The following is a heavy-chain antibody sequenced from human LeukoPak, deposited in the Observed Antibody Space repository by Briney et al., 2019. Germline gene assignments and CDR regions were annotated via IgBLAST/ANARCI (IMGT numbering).Heavy chain of an antibody. V-gene: IGHV3-30*18. CDR2: IPYDGSNK. J-gene: IGHJ4*02. CDR3: AKDLGNGGNFDY. Sequence: GGSLRLSCAASGFTFSSYGMHWVRQAPGKGLEWVAVIPYDGSNKYYADSVKGRFTISRDNSKNTLYLQMNSLRAEDTAVYYCAKDLGNGGNFDYWGQGTLVTVSS. D-gene: IGHD3-16*01. CDR1: GFTFSSYG.